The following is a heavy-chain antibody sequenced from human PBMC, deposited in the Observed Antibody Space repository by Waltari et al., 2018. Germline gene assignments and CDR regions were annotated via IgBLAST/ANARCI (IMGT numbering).Heavy chain of an antibody. Sequence: QIQLVQSGAEVKKPGASVKVSCKASGYIFSNYGITWVRQAPGQGLEWMGWISGYNADTKDEQSLQGRVTMTTDTSTTTAYMEIRSLRYDDTAVYYCARDDVDSSNFGGFWGQGTVVTVSS. CDR2: ISGYNADT. J-gene: IGHJ4*02. CDR1: GYIFSNYG. CDR3: ARDDVDSSNFGGF. V-gene: IGHV1-18*01. D-gene: IGHD6-13*01.